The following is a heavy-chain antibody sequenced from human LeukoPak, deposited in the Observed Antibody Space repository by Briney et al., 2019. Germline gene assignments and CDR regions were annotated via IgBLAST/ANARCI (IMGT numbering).Heavy chain of an antibody. CDR1: GGSISSGSYY. J-gene: IGHJ4*02. V-gene: IGHV4-61*02. CDR2: IYTSGST. D-gene: IGHD3-22*01. CDR3: ARVTTGGYYNC. Sequence: SETLSLTCTVSGGSISSGSYYWSWIRQPAGKGLEWIGRIYTSGSTNYNPSLKSRVTISVDTSKNQFSLKLSSVTAADTAVYYCARVTTGGYYNCWGQGALVTVSS.